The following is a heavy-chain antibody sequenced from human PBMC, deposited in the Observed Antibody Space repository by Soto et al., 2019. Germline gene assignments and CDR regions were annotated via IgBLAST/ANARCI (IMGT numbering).Heavy chain of an antibody. D-gene: IGHD6-6*01. CDR1: GGSIRSHY. CDR2: IYTNGST. CDR3: ARSIAARQPAFDI. J-gene: IGHJ3*02. V-gene: IGHV4-4*07. Sequence: PSETLSLTCTVSGGSIRSHYCSWIRQPAGNGLEWIGRIYTNGSTNYNPSLKSRVTISVDTSKNQSSLKLSSVTAADTAVYYCARSIAARQPAFDIWGQGTMVTVSS.